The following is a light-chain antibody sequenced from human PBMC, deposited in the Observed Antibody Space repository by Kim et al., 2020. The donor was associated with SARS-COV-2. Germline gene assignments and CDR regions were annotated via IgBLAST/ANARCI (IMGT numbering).Light chain of an antibody. V-gene: IGKV1-8*01. J-gene: IGKJ1*01. CDR3: QQYYSNPWT. Sequence: AIRLTQSPSSFSASTGDRVTITCRASQGISSYLAWYQQKPGKAPKLLIYAASTLQSGVPSRFSGSGSGTDFTLTISCLQSEEFATYYCQQYYSNPWTFGQGTKVDIK. CDR1: QGISSY. CDR2: AAS.